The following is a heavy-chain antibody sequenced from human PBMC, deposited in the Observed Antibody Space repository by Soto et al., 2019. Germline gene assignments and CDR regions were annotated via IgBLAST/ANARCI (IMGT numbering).Heavy chain of an antibody. J-gene: IGHJ5*02. CDR3: ARDPAAGSSWFDP. CDR1: GFTFSDYY. V-gene: IGHV3-11*06. Sequence: GGSLRLSCATSGFTFSDYYMSWIRQAPGKGLEWVSYISSSSSYTNYADSVKGRFTISRDNAKNSLYLQMNSLRAEDTAVYYCARDPAAGSSWFDPWGQGTLVTVSS. D-gene: IGHD6-13*01. CDR2: ISSSSSYT.